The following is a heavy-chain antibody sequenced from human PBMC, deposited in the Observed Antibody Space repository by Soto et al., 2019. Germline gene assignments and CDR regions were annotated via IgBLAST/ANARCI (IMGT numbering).Heavy chain of an antibody. CDR3: ARYISSSRVCDF. CDR1: GDSVSSNSVA. D-gene: IGHD6-6*01. J-gene: IGHJ4*02. CDR2: TYYRSKWYS. V-gene: IGHV6-1*01. Sequence: SQTISLTCAITGDSVSSNSVAWNWIRQPPSRGLEWLGRTYYRSKWYSDYAVSVKSRITISPDTSKNQFSLQLNSVTPEDTAVYYCARYISSSRVCDFWGQGTLVTVSS.